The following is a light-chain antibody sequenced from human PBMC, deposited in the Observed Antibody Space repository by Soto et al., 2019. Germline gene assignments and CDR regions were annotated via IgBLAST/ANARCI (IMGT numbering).Light chain of an antibody. CDR3: CSYAGSYTYVV. J-gene: IGLJ2*01. CDR1: SSDVGGYDF. Sequence: QSVLTQPRSVSGSPGQSVTISCTGTSSDVGGYDFVSWYQQHPGKAPTLIIYDVSKRPSGVPDRFSGSKSGNTASLTISGLQAEDESDYYCCSYAGSYTYVVFGGGTKVTVL. V-gene: IGLV2-11*01. CDR2: DVS.